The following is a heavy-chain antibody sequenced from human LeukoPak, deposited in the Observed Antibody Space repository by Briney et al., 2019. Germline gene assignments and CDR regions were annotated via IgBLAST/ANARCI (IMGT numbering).Heavy chain of an antibody. D-gene: IGHD3-16*01. Sequence: GGSLRLSCAASGFTLSSQWMSWVRQAPGKGPERVANIKEDGSQKSYVDSVKGRFTISRDNAKNSLYLQMNSLRAEDTAIYYCARAFSWGQGTLVTVSP. CDR1: GFTLSSQW. CDR2: IKEDGSQK. CDR3: ARAFS. V-gene: IGHV3-7*01. J-gene: IGHJ5*02.